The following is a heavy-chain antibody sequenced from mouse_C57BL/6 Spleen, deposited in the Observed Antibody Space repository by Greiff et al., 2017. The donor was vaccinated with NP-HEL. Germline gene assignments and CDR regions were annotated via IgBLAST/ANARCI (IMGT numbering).Heavy chain of an antibody. J-gene: IGHJ3*01. D-gene: IGHD2-3*01. V-gene: IGHV1-81*01. CDR2: IYPRSGNT. Sequence: VKVVESGAELARPGASVKLSCKASGYTFTSYGISWVKQRTGQGLEWIGEIYPRSGNTYYNEKFKGKATLTADKSSSTAYMELRSLTSEDSAVYFCARDGYPFAYWGQGTLVTVSA. CDR1: GYTFTSYG. CDR3: ARDGYPFAY.